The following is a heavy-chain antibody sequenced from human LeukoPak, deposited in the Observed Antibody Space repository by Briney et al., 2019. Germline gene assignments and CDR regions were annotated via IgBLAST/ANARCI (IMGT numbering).Heavy chain of an antibody. D-gene: IGHD3-10*01. CDR3: ARGELIVKYYYGSGSYRHNFDY. Sequence: SETLSLTCTVSGDSISSSDYYWGWIRQPPGKGLEWIGCIYYSGSTYYTPSLKSRVTISVDTSKTQFSLKLSSVTAADTAVYYCARGELIVKYYYGSGSYRHNFDYWGQGTLVTVSS. J-gene: IGHJ4*02. CDR2: IYYSGST. CDR1: GDSISSSDYY. V-gene: IGHV4-39*01.